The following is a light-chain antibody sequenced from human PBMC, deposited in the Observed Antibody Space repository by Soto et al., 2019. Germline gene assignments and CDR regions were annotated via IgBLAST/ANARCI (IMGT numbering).Light chain of an antibody. V-gene: IGKV4-1*01. J-gene: IGKJ3*01. CDR2: WAS. Sequence: DIVMTQSPDSLAVSLGERATINCKSSQSVLYSSNNKNYLAWYQQTPGQPPKLLIYWASTRESGVPDRFSGSGSGTDFTLTISSLQAEDVAVYYCQQYYSTPFSSGPGTKVDIK. CDR3: QQYYSTPFS. CDR1: QSVLYSSNNKNY.